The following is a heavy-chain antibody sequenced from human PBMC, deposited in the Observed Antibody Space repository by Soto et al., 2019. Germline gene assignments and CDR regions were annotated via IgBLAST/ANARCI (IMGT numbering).Heavy chain of an antibody. CDR1: GGSINNSSYY. V-gene: IGHV4-39*01. J-gene: IGHJ4*02. CDR2: IYYSGYK. D-gene: IGHD6-19*01. Sequence: QLQLQESGPGLVRPPETLSLTCNVAGGSINNSSYYWGWIRQPPGKGLEWVGSIYYSGYKYYNPALNSRVSVSVDTSKNQCSLKLRSVTAADTAVYYCARHGYSSGWYGLTHEFDSWGQGILVTVSS. CDR3: ARHGYSSGWYGLTHEFDS.